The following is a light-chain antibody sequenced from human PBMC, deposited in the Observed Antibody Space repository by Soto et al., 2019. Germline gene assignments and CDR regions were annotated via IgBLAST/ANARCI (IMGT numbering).Light chain of an antibody. Sequence: EIVMTQSPATLSLSPGERATLSCRASQSVNINLAWYQQRPGQAPRVLIYAASTRATGVPDRFSGSGSGTEFTLTISSVQPEDFAVHYCHQYNSWPYTFGQGTKVERK. CDR1: QSVNIN. CDR3: HQYNSWPYT. CDR2: AAS. J-gene: IGKJ2*01. V-gene: IGKV3-15*01.